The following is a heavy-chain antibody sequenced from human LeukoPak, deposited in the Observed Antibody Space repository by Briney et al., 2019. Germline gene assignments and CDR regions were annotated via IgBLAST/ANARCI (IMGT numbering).Heavy chain of an antibody. D-gene: IGHD5-18*01. V-gene: IGHV4-34*01. CDR2: INHSGST. CDR3: ARIGFGYSYGSGLDY. Sequence: SETLSLTCAVYGGSFSGYYWSWIRQPPGKGLEWIGEINHSGSTNYNPSLKSRVTISVDTSKNQFSLKLSSVTAADTAMYYCARIGFGYSYGSGLDYWGQGTQVTVSS. CDR1: GGSFSGYY. J-gene: IGHJ4*02.